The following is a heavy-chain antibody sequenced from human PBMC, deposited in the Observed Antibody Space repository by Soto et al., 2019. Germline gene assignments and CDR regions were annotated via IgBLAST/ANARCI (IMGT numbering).Heavy chain of an antibody. D-gene: IGHD1-26*01. J-gene: IGHJ4*02. CDR1: GYSISSSNW. CDR2: IYYSGTT. V-gene: IGHV4-28*01. CDR3: ARREIQGPIDY. Sequence: QVQLQESGPGLVKPSDTLSLTCAVSGYSISSSNWWGWIRQPPGKGLEWIGYIYYSGTTYYNPSLTXRXTXSXDTARNQFSLELTSGTAVDTAVYYCARREIQGPIDYWGQGTLVTVSS.